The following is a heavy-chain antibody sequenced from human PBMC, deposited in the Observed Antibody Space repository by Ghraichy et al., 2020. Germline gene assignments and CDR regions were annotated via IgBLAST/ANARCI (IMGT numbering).Heavy chain of an antibody. CDR2: INYSGIT. V-gene: IGHV4-39*01. D-gene: IGHD1-26*01. CDR1: GGSISTTTYY. Sequence: SETLSLTCTVSGGSISTTTYYWGWIRQPPGKGLEWIGSINYSGITSYNPSLKSRVTIAVYTSKNQFSLKLTSVTAADTAVYYCARHYRGATTWFAPWGQGTLVTASS. J-gene: IGHJ5*02. CDR3: ARHYRGATTWFAP.